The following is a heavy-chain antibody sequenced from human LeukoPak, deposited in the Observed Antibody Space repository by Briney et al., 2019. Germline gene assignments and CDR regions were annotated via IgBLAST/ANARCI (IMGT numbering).Heavy chain of an antibody. Sequence: PGETLKVSCKGSGYSFTSYWIGWVRQIPGKGLEGMGIIYPGDSDTRYSPSFQGQVTLSAEQSNSTAYLQWSSLKASDTAMYYCARPFTVGAFDIWGQGTMVTVSS. CDR1: GYSFTSYW. CDR3: ARPFTVGAFDI. D-gene: IGHD3-3*02. J-gene: IGHJ3*02. V-gene: IGHV5-51*01. CDR2: IYPGDSDT.